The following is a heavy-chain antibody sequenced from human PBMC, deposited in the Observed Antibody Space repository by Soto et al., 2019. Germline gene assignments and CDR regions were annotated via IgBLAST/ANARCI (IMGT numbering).Heavy chain of an antibody. CDR3: ARPESSISSFGMAA. J-gene: IGHJ6*02. D-gene: IGHD6-6*01. Sequence: EVQLVESGGGLVQPGGSLRLSCAASGFTFSSYSMNWVRQAPGKGLEWVAYISSSSSTIYYADSVKGRFTISRDNAKKSLYLLMNSLRDEDTPLYYCARPESSISSFGMAAWGQGTTVTVSS. CDR1: GFTFSSYS. CDR2: ISSSSSTI. V-gene: IGHV3-48*02.